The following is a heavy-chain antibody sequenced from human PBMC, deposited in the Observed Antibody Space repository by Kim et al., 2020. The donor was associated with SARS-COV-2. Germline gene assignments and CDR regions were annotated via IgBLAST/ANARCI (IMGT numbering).Heavy chain of an antibody. CDR2: ISSSSSYI. J-gene: IGHJ4*02. CDR1: GFTFSSYS. D-gene: IGHD2-2*01. CDR3: ARSPQYQLPTTRPGDY. Sequence: GGSLRLSCAASGFTFSSYSMNWVRQAPGKGLEWVSSISSSSSYIYYADSVKGRFTISRDNAKNSLYLQMNSLRAEDTAVYYCARSPQYQLPTTRPGDYWGQGTLVTVSS. V-gene: IGHV3-21*01.